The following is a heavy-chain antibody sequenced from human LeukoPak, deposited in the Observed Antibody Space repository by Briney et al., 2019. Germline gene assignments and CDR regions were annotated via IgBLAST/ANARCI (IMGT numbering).Heavy chain of an antibody. CDR1: GGSISSSSYY. Sequence: PSETLSLTCTVSGGSISSSSYYWGWIRQPPGKGLEWIGSVYYSGSTYYNPSLKSRVTISVDTSKNQFSLKLSSVTAADTAVYYCARSLPPYSARWYYFDFWGQGTLVTVSS. J-gene: IGHJ4*02. CDR2: VYYSGST. V-gene: IGHV4-39*07. CDR3: ARSLPPYSARWYYFDF. D-gene: IGHD6-13*01.